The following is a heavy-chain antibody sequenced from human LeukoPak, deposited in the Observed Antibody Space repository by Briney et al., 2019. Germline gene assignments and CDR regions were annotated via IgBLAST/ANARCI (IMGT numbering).Heavy chain of an antibody. J-gene: IGHJ4*02. Sequence: WSLRLSCAASGFTFGDYGMSWVRQAPGKGLEWVSSINCNGGNTAYADSVKGRFTISIDTAKDSLYLQLDSLRAEDTALYYCARDRGWLQYIDYWGQGTLVTVSS. CDR1: GFTFGDYG. V-gene: IGHV3-20*04. CDR3: ARDRGWLQYIDY. D-gene: IGHD5-24*01. CDR2: INCNGGNT.